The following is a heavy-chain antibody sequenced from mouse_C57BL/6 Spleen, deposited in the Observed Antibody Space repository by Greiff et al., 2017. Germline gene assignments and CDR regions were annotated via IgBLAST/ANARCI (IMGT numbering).Heavy chain of an antibody. CDR2: INPSTGGT. V-gene: IGHV1-42*01. CDR1: GYSFTGYY. J-gene: IGHJ1*03. D-gene: IGHD2-1*01. Sequence: EVKLQESGPELVKPGASVKISCKASGYSFTGYYMNWVKQSPEKSLEWIGEINPSTGGTTYNQKFKAKATLTVDKSSSTAYMQLKSLTSEDSAVYYCARSGGNRYFDVWGTGTTVTVSS. CDR3: ARSGGNRYFDV.